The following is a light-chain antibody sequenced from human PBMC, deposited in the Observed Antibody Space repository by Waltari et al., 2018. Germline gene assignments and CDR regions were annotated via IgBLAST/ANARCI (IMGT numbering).Light chain of an antibody. Sequence: EIVMPQSPATLSVSPGERATLSCRASQSVSSNLAWYQQKPGQAPRLLIYGASTRATGIPARFSGSGSGTEFTLTISSLQSEDFAVYYCQQYNNWPPKDTFGQGTKLEIK. CDR1: QSVSSN. J-gene: IGKJ2*01. CDR3: QQYNNWPPKDT. CDR2: GAS. V-gene: IGKV3-15*01.